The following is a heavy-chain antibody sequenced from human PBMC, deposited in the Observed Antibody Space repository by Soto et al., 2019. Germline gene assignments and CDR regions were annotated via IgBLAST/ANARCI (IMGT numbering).Heavy chain of an antibody. D-gene: IGHD6-6*01. CDR1: GFTFSSYA. J-gene: IGHJ4*02. CDR2: ISFDGSIT. V-gene: IGHV3-30-3*01. Sequence: RLSCATSGFTFSSYAMNWVRQAPGKGLEWVALISFDGSITLYADSVKGRFTISRDNSKKTLYLQMNSLRGEDTAVYYCARDSSKFSASSGFGYWGQGAPVTVSS. CDR3: ARDSSKFSASSGFGY.